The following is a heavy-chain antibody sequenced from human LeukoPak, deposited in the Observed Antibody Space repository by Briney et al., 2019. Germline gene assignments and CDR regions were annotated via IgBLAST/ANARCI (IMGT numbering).Heavy chain of an antibody. J-gene: IGHJ3*02. D-gene: IGHD3-3*01. CDR2: INPRSGGT. Sequence: ASVKVSCKAFGYTFTGNYMHWVRQAPGQGLEWMGWINPRSGGTNYAQKFQGRVTMTRDTSITTAYMELSRLRSDDTAVYYCVKMHYDFWSAFHIWGQGTMVTVSS. CDR3: VKMHYDFWSAFHI. CDR1: GYTFTGNY. V-gene: IGHV1-2*02.